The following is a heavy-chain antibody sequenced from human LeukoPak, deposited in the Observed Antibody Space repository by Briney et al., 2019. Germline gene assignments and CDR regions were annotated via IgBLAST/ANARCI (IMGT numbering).Heavy chain of an antibody. D-gene: IGHD3-22*01. J-gene: IGHJ4*02. CDR1: GFTFSSYG. CDR2: IWYDGSNK. Sequence: GRSLRLSCAASGFTFSSYGMHWVRQAPGKGLEWVAVIWYDGSNKYYADSVKGRFTISRDNAKNSLYLQMNSLRAEDTAVYYCARDRRTYYYDSSGYYYDFDYWGQGTLVTVSS. V-gene: IGHV3-33*01. CDR3: ARDRRTYYYDSSGYYYDFDY.